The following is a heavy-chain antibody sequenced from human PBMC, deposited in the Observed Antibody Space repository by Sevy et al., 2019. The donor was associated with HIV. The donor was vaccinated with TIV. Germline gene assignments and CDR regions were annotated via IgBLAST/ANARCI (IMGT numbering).Heavy chain of an antibody. D-gene: IGHD2-8*01. V-gene: IGHV3-23*01. J-gene: IGHJ4*02. CDR3: AREGCTKPHDY. Sequence: GGSLRLSCMTSGFTFTRYTMTWVRQAPGKGLEWVSTFCCGDGKMYYADSVKGRFTFSRDISKNTVYLQMNSLRADDTAVYYCAREGCTKPHDYWGQGTLVTVSS. CDR2: FCCGDGKM. CDR1: GFTFTRYT.